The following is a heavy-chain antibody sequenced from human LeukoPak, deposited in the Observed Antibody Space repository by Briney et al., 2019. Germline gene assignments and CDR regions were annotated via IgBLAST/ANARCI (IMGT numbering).Heavy chain of an antibody. CDR3: AKVDGGQSI. CDR2: IHRGGTT. V-gene: IGHV3-53*01. J-gene: IGHJ4*02. Sequence: GGSLRLSCAAAGFTVSNNYMSWVRQAPGRGLEWVSLIHRGGTTYHADSVKGRFTISRDNSKNTVYFQMNSLRAEDTAVYYCAKVDGGQSIWGQGTLVTVSS. D-gene: IGHD6-6*01. CDR1: GFTVSNNY.